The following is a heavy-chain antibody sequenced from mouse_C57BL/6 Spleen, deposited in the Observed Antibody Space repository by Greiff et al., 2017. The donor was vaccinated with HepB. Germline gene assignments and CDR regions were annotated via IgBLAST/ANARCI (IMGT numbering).Heavy chain of an antibody. CDR1: GFSLTSYG. CDR2: IWRGGST. D-gene: IGHD1-1*01. V-gene: IGHV2-5*01. CDR3: AKRGGYYGSSLYAMDY. Sequence: QVHVKQSGPGLVQPSQSLSITCTVSGFSLTSYGVHWVRQSPGKGLEWLGVIWRGGSTDYNAAFMSRLSITKDNSKSQVFFKMNSLQADDTAIYYCAKRGGYYGSSLYAMDYWGQGTSVTVSS. J-gene: IGHJ4*01.